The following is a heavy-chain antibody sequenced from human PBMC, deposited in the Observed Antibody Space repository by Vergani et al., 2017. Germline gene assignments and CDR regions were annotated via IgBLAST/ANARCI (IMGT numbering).Heavy chain of an antibody. Sequence: EVQLLESGGGLVQPGGSLRLSCATSGFTFSSYAMSWVRQAPGKGLEWVSSVTGGGGNTYYADSVKGRFTISKDISKNTLYLQMNSLRGDDTAVYYCARETRDTPSSLDYWGQGTLVTVSS. CDR3: ARETRDTPSSLDY. V-gene: IGHV3-23*01. J-gene: IGHJ4*02. CDR2: VTGGGGNT. CDR1: GFTFSSYA. D-gene: IGHD5-24*01.